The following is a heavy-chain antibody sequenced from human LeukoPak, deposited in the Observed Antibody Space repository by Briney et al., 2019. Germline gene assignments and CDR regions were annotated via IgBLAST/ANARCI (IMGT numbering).Heavy chain of an antibody. V-gene: IGHV4-30-2*01. J-gene: IGHJ6*02. CDR2: IYHSGSGST. CDR1: GGSISSGGHS. D-gene: IGHD3-3*01. Sequence: SETLSLTCTVSGGSISSGGHSWSWIRQPPGKGLEWIGYIYHSGSGSTYYNPSLKSRVTISIDKSKNQFSLKLNSVTAADTAVYYCARINDFWSGPTLDVWGQGTTITVSS. CDR3: ARINDFWSGPTLDV.